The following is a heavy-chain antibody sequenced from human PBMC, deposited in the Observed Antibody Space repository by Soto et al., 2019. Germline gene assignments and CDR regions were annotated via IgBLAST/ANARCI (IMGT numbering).Heavy chain of an antibody. V-gene: IGHV4-4*02. CDR1: SGSISSSNW. J-gene: IGHJ6*04. D-gene: IGHD2-15*01. CDR2: IYHSGST. CDR3: ARRSRGGGSCYGF. Sequence: SETLSLTCAVSSGSISSSNWWSWVRPPPGKGLEWIGEIYHSGSTNYNPSLKSRVTISVDTSKNQFSLKLSSVTAADTAVYYCARRSRGGGSCYGFWGKGTTVTVSS.